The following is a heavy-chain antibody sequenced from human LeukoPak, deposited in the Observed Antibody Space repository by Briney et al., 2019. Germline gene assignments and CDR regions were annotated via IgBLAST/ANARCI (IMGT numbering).Heavy chain of an antibody. CDR3: AGYGDYPY. D-gene: IGHD4-17*01. Sequence: PGGSLRLSCAASGFPFSAYDMHWVRQAPGEGLEWVAFFRHSGTISYPHSVRPRFTLSRDNANHSLHLQMNSLRPDDTAVYYCAGYGDYPYWGQGTPVTVSS. CDR1: GFPFSAYD. CDR2: FRHSGTI. J-gene: IGHJ4*02. V-gene: IGHV3-69-1*01.